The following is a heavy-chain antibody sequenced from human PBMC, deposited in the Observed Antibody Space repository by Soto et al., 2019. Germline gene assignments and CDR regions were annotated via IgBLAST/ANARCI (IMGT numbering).Heavy chain of an antibody. J-gene: IGHJ4*02. V-gene: IGHV3-30*18. D-gene: IGHD3-22*01. CDR3: VKAVFSGYYYVPFDY. Sequence: GGSLRLSCAASGFTFSSYGMHWVRQAPGKGLEWVAVISYDGSKKYYADSVKGRFTISRDNSKNTLYLQMSSLRTEDTAVYYCVKAVFSGYYYVPFDYWGQGTLVTVSS. CDR2: ISYDGSKK. CDR1: GFTFSSYG.